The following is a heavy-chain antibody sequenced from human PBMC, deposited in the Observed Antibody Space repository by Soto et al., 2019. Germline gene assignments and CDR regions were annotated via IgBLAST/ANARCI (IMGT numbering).Heavy chain of an antibody. CDR1: GGSISSYY. CDR2: IYYSGST. J-gene: IGHJ6*02. V-gene: IGHV4-59*01. D-gene: IGHD5-12*01. CDR3: VATTMANYYGMDV. Sequence: SETLSLTCTVSGGSISSYYWSWIRQPPGKGLEWIGYIYYSGSTNYNPSLKSRVTISVDTSKNQFSLKLSSVTAADTAVYYCVATTMANYYGMDVWGQGTTVTVSS.